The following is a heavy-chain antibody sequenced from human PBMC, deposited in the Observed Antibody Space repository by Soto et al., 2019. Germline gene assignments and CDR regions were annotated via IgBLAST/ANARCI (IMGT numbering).Heavy chain of an antibody. Sequence: PSETLSLTCTVSGGSISSYYWSWIRQPPGKGLEWIGYIYYSGSTKYNPSLKSRVTISVDTSKNQFSLKLSSVTAADTAVYYCARGREDYSPLNWFAPWGQGTLVTVSS. V-gene: IGHV4-59*01. CDR1: GGSISSYY. CDR2: IYYSGST. J-gene: IGHJ5*02. D-gene: IGHD4-4*01. CDR3: ARGREDYSPLNWFAP.